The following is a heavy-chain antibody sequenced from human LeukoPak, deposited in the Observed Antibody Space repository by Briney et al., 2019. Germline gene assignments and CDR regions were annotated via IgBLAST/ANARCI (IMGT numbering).Heavy chain of an antibody. CDR2: INPNSGGT. D-gene: IGHD7-27*01. Sequence: ASVKVSCKASGYTFTSYGISWVRQAPGQGLEWMGWINPNSGGTNYAQKFQGRVTMTRDTSISTAYMELSRLRSDDTAVYYCARFTGKIDYWGQGTLVTVSS. J-gene: IGHJ4*02. CDR1: GYTFTSYG. V-gene: IGHV1-2*02. CDR3: ARFTGKIDY.